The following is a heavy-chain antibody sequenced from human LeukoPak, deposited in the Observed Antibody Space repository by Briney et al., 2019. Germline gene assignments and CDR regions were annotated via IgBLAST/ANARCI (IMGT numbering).Heavy chain of an antibody. CDR1: GGSITKNGYY. CDR2: IYYSGST. CDR3: GSSRSGWFTSVGH. V-gene: IGHV4-39*07. Sequence: SEPLSLTCSVSGGSITKNGYYWGWIRQPPGKGLEWIGSIYYSGSTYYNPSLKSRVTISVDTSKNQFSLKLSSVTVADTAVYYCGSSRSGWFTSVGHWGQGTLVTVSS. D-gene: IGHD6-19*01. J-gene: IGHJ4*02.